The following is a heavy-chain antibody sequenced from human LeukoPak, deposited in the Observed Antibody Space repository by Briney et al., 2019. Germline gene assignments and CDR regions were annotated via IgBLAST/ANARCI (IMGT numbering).Heavy chain of an antibody. CDR2: INIGVSDT. V-gene: IGHV3-74*01. Sequence: GGSLRLSCAASGFTFSSYWMHWVRQAPGKGLMWVSRINIGVSDTLYADSVKGRFTISRDNAKNTLYLPMNSLRAEDTAVYYCARGMATVTGPFDSWGQGTLVTVSS. CDR3: ARGMATVTGPFDS. D-gene: IGHD4-17*01. J-gene: IGHJ4*02. CDR1: GFTFSSYW.